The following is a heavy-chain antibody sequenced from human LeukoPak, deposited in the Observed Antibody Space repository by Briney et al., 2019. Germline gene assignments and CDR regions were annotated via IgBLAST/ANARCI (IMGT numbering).Heavy chain of an antibody. Sequence: SETLSLTCAVYGGSLSGCYWSWIRQPPGKGLEWIGEINHSGSTNYNPSLKSRVTISVDTSKNQFSLKLSSVTAADTAVYYCAREGGLGYYYYMDVWGKGTTVTVSS. D-gene: IGHD3-16*01. J-gene: IGHJ6*03. V-gene: IGHV4-34*01. CDR2: INHSGST. CDR3: AREGGLGYYYYMDV. CDR1: GGSLSGCY.